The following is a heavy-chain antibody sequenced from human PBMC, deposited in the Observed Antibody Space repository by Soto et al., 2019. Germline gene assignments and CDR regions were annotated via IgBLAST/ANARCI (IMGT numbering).Heavy chain of an antibody. Sequence: EVQLVESGAGLVQPGGSLRLSCAASGFSFSDYWMHWVRQSPGKGPEWLSRMNSAGRTINYADSVKGRFTISRDNAKNTVYLQMNSLRVDETAVYYCARDREGDGHYKMDVWGQGTTVTVSS. V-gene: IGHV3-74*01. CDR2: MNSAGRTI. D-gene: IGHD3-16*01. CDR3: ARDREGDGHYKMDV. CDR1: GFSFSDYW. J-gene: IGHJ6*02.